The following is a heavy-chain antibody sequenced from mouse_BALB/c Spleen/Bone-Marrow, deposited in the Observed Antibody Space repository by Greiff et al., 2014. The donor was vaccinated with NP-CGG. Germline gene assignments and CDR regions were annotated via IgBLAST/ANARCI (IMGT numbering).Heavy chain of an antibody. CDR2: IYPGDGRI. V-gene: IGHV1S56*01. D-gene: IGHD1-1*01. Sequence: QVQLQQSGPELVKPGASVKMSCKASGYTFTSYYIHWVKQRPGQGLEWIGWIYPGDGRIKYNEKFKGKTTLTADKSSSTLYMLLSSLATEDSAIYFCARGDYYYGSSRAWFAYWGQGTLVTVSA. CDR3: ARGDYYYGSSRAWFAY. J-gene: IGHJ3*01. CDR1: GYTFTSYY.